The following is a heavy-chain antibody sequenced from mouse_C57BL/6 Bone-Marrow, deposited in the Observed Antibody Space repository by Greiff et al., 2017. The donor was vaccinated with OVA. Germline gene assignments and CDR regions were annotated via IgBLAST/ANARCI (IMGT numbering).Heavy chain of an antibody. CDR2: INPNSGST. J-gene: IGHJ2*01. Sequence: QVHVKQSGAELVKPGASVKLSCKASGYSFTSYWMHWVKQRPGQGLEWIGMINPNSGSTNYNEKFKSKATLTVDKSSSTAYMQLSSLTSEDAAVDYCARGDYWGQGTTRTVSS. CDR3: ARGDY. CDR1: GYSFTSYW. V-gene: IGHV1-64*01.